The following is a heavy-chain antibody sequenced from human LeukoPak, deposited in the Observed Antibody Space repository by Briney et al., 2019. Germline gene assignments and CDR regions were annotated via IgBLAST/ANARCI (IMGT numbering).Heavy chain of an antibody. CDR1: GFTFSSYA. Sequence: PGGSLRLSCAASGFTFSSYAMSWVRQAPGKGLEWVSAISGSGGSTYYADSVKGRFTISRDNSKNTLYLQMNSLRAEDTAVYYCAKSLEYCSSTSCYLNYFDYWGQGTLVTVSS. J-gene: IGHJ4*02. D-gene: IGHD2-2*01. V-gene: IGHV3-23*01. CDR3: AKSLEYCSSTSCYLNYFDY. CDR2: ISGSGGST.